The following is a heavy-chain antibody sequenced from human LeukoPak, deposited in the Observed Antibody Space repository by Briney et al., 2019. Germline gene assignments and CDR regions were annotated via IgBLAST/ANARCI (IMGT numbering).Heavy chain of an antibody. V-gene: IGHV1-2*06. CDR2: INPNSGGT. CDR1: GYTFTGYY. J-gene: IGHJ4*02. CDR3: ARGLLHWNHYDSSGSAEISC. Sequence: ASVKVSCKASGYTFTGYYMHWVRQAPGQGLEWMGRINPNSGGTNYAQKFQGRVTMTRDTSISTAYMELSRLRSDDTAVYYCARGLLHWNHYDSSGSAEISCWGQGTLVTVSS. D-gene: IGHD3-22*01.